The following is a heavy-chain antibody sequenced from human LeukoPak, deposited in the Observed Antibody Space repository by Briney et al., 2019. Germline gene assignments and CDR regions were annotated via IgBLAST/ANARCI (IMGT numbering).Heavy chain of an antibody. D-gene: IGHD3-22*01. CDR1: GFTFSSYS. J-gene: IGHJ4*02. Sequence: GGSLRLSCAASGFTFSSYSMNWVRQAPGKGLEWVSSISSSSSYIYYADSVKGRFTISRDNAKNSLYLQMNSLRAEDTAVYYCARSPYYYENSGYSCYFEYCGQGALVTVSS. V-gene: IGHV3-21*01. CDR3: ARSPYYYENSGYSCYFEY. CDR2: ISSSSSYI.